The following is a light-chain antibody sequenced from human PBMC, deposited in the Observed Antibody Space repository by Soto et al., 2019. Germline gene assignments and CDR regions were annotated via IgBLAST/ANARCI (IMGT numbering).Light chain of an antibody. Sequence: EIVLTQSPATLSLSPGERATLSCRASQSVSSYLAWYQQKPGQAPRLLIYDASNRATGIPDRFSGSGSGTDFTLTISSLEPEDFAVYYCQQRSNLPFTFGRGTKVDIK. CDR2: DAS. CDR3: QQRSNLPFT. V-gene: IGKV3-11*01. CDR1: QSVSSY. J-gene: IGKJ3*01.